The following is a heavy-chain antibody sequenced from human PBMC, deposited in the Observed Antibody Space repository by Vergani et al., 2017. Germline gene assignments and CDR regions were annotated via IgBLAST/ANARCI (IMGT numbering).Heavy chain of an antibody. J-gene: IGHJ3*02. V-gene: IGHV3-7*04. D-gene: IGHD6-19*01. Sequence: EVQLVESGGGLVQPGGSLRLSCAASGFTFSSYWMSWVRQAPGKGLEWVANIKQDGSEKYYVDSVKGRFTISRDNAKNSLYLQMNSLRAEETAVYYCARYPTSIAVAGREAFDIWGQGTMVTVSS. CDR3: ARYPTSIAVAGREAFDI. CDR1: GFTFSSYW. CDR2: IKQDGSEK.